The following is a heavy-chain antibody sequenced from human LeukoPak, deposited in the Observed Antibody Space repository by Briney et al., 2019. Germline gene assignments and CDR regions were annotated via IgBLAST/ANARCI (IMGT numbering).Heavy chain of an antibody. CDR3: ARERGYSGYDYNWFDP. CDR1: GYTFTGYY. V-gene: IGHV1-2*02. D-gene: IGHD5-12*01. Sequence: ASVKVSCKASGYTFTGYYRHWVRQAPGQGLEWMGWINPNSGGTNYAQKFQGRVIMTRDTSISTAYMELSRLRSDDTAVYYCARERGYSGYDYNWFDPWGQGTLVTVS. CDR2: INPNSGGT. J-gene: IGHJ5*02.